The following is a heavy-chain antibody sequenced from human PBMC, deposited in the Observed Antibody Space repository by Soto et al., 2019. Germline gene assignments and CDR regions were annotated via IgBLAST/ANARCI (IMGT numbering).Heavy chain of an antibody. J-gene: IGHJ6*02. CDR1: GFDLTSSR. V-gene: IGHV3-21*01. CDR3: ARVHLVAGSASYCAMDV. D-gene: IGHD6-6*01. Sequence: PGGSLRLSCVASGFDLTSSRMNWVRQAPGEGLEWVASISGSGKDTFYRHSVKGRFAISRDSAGTSLFLRMDSVKVEDTAVYHCARVHLVAGSASYCAMDVWGPGTAVTVSS. CDR2: ISGSGKDT.